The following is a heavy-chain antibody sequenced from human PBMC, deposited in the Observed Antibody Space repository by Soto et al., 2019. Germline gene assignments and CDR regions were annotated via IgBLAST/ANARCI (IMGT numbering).Heavy chain of an antibody. J-gene: IGHJ6*02. CDR1: GGTFSRYS. Sequence: QVQLVQSGAEVKKPGSSVKVSCKASGGTFSRYSITWVRQAPGHGLEWIGRIIPIFGIASYAQKFQGRVTITADESADTGYMALSSLRSYDTAVYYCAREDRDRETGLVPAAIDGMVVWGQGTTVTVSS. D-gene: IGHD2-2*01. CDR2: IIPIFGIA. V-gene: IGHV1-69*08. CDR3: AREDRDRETGLVPAAIDGMVV.